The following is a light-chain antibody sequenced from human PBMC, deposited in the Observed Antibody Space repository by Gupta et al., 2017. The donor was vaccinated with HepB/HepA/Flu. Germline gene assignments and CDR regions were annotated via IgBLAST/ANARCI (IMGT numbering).Light chain of an antibody. CDR3: QQYVNLPH. V-gene: IGKV1-33*01. CDR2: DAS. Sequence: DIQMTQSPSSLSASVGDRVTITCQASQDISNYLNWYQQKPGKAPKLLIYDASNLETGVPSRFSGSGSGTDFTFTISSLQPEDIATYYCQQYVNLPHFGQGTRLEIK. CDR1: QDISNY. J-gene: IGKJ5*01.